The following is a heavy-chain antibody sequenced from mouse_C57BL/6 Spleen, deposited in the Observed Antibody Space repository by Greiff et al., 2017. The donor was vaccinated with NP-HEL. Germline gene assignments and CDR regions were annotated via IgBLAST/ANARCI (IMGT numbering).Heavy chain of an antibody. CDR1: GFTFSSYA. CDR3: ARDEDWGGFAWFAY. J-gene: IGHJ3*01. Sequence: DVMLVESGGGLVKPGGSLKLSCAASGFTFSSYAMSWVRQTPEKRLEWVATISDGGSYTYYPDNVKGRFTISRDNAKNNLYLQMSQLKSEDTAMYYCARDEDWGGFAWFAYWGQGTLVTVSA. CDR2: ISDGGSYT. V-gene: IGHV5-4*01. D-gene: IGHD4-1*01.